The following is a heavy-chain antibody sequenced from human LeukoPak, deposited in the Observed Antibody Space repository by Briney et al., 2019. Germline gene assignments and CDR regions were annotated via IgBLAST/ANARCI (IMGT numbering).Heavy chain of an antibody. D-gene: IGHD3-3*01. CDR3: AKDPRVGSRVATPCH. V-gene: IGHV3-23*01. Sequence: GGSLRLSCAASGFTFTSYSMIWVRQPPPKGLEWVSAISRSGGSTYYADSVKGRFTISRDNSKSTLFLQMNSLRAEDTAVYYCAKDPRVGSRVATPCHWGQGTLVTVSS. CDR2: ISRSGGST. J-gene: IGHJ4*02. CDR1: GFTFTSYS.